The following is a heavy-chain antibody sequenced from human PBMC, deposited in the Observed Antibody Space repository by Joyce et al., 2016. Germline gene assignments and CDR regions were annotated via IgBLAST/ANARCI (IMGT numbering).Heavy chain of an antibody. CDR2: ISTVGRT. J-gene: IGHJ4*02. Sequence: EVQLVESGGNLVQPGGSLRLSFVVSGFTFTDYDIHWVRQATGQGLEWVSTISTVGRTFYPVAVKGRFAISRDNAKDSAYLQMNSLTVEDTAIYYCARGTIGDWGQGALVTVTS. CDR3: ARGTIGD. V-gene: IGHV3-13*01. CDR1: GFTFTDYD.